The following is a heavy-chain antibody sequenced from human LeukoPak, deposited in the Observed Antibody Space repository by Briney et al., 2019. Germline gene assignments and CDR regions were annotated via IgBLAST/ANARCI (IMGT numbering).Heavy chain of an antibody. Sequence: GGSLRLSCAASGFTFNTYAMSWVRQAPGKGLEWVSGISSSGGTTYYADSVKGRFTISTDISKNTVFLQMDSLRADDTAVYYCAKFADSGWSSFVAFDIWGQGTMVTVSS. CDR1: GFTFNTYA. J-gene: IGHJ3*02. V-gene: IGHV3-23*01. CDR3: AKFADSGWSSFVAFDI. CDR2: ISSSGGTT. D-gene: IGHD6-19*01.